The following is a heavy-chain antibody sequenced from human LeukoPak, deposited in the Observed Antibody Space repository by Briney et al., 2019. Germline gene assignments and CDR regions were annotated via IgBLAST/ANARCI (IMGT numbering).Heavy chain of an antibody. CDR2: IISSSSYT. D-gene: IGHD5-18*01. J-gene: IGHJ4*02. CDR1: GFTFSVYY. V-gene: IGHV3-11*06. Sequence: PGGSLRLSCAASGFTFSVYYMSWIRQAPGKGLEWVSYIISSSSYTHYADSVKGRFTIYRHNVKNSLYLQMNSLRAEDTAVYYCANSPVDTAMAHISFDYWGQGTLVTVCS. CDR3: ANSPVDTAMAHISFDY.